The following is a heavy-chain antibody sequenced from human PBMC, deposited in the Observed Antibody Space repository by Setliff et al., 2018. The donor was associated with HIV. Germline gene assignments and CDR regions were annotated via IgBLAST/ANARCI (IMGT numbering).Heavy chain of an antibody. V-gene: IGHV3-53*01. CDR3: AKGVKWLDP. J-gene: IGHJ5*02. CDR2: IYSDGRT. Sequence: ETLSLTCTVSGGSISSGGYYWSWIRQHPGKGLEWVSFIYSDGRTHYADSVKGLFTVSRDNSKNMMHLQMNGLRPEDTAVYYCAKGVKWLDPWGQGTLVTVSS. D-gene: IGHD3-16*01. CDR1: GGSISSGGYY.